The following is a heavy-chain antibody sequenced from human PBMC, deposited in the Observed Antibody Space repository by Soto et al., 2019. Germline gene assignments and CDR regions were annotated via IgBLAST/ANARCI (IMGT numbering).Heavy chain of an antibody. Sequence: PGGPLRLSCTASGITFSSRAMSCVRQAPGKGLEWVSAISGSGTSTYYADSAKGRFTISRGNSKNTLYLQMNTLRAEDTAVYSCAQGPTTFSGSHNYYYGMDVWGPGTTVTVSS. D-gene: IGHD1-26*01. CDR1: GITFSSRA. V-gene: IGHV3-23*01. CDR2: ISGSGTST. J-gene: IGHJ6*02. CDR3: AQGPTTFSGSHNYYYGMDV.